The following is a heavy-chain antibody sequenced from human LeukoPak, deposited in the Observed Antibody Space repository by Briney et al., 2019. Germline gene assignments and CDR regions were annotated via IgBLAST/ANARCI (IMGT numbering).Heavy chain of an antibody. CDR3: AREGSGWYALDY. V-gene: IGHV4-59*01. CDR1: GRPLSGYY. CDR2: IYDSGIT. J-gene: IGHJ4*02. Sequence: WETLSLTCTVSGRPLSGYYWLWLRQPPGKGLEYLGYIYDSGITNYHPPLKSRVTISSDTSKDQFSLKVTSVTAADTAVYYCAREGSGWYALDYWGQGTLVTVSS. D-gene: IGHD6-19*01.